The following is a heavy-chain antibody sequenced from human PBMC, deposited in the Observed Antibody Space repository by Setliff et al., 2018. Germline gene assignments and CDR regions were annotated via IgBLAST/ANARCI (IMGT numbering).Heavy chain of an antibody. V-gene: IGHV4-34*01. D-gene: IGHD3-10*01. J-gene: IGHJ4*02. Sequence: SETLSLTCAVYGGSFSGYYWSWIRQPPGKGLEWIGEINHSGSTNYNPSLKSRVTISVDTSKNQFSLKLSSVTAADTAVYYCARGVVRGVIRFDYWGQGTLVTVSS. CDR2: INHSGST. CDR1: GGSFSGYY. CDR3: ARGVVRGVIRFDY.